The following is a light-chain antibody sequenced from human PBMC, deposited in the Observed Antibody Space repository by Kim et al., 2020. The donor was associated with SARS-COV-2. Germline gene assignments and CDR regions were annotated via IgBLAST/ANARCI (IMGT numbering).Light chain of an antibody. J-gene: IGKJ1*01. Sequence: AAGGDRVIITCRASQTVKKWLAWYQQKPGIAPKLLIYDASTLQRGVPARFSGSGFGTEFTLTISSLQPDDFATYYCQQLNTYSKTFGPGTRVDIK. CDR2: DAS. CDR3: QQLNTYSKT. V-gene: IGKV1-5*01. CDR1: QTVKKW.